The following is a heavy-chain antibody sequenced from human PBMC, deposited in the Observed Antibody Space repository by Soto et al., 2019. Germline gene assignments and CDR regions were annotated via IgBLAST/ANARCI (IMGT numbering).Heavy chain of an antibody. D-gene: IGHD1-7*01. CDR3: ARDWTGTFFFYYYYGMDV. V-gene: IGHV3-30-3*01. J-gene: IGHJ6*02. Sequence: GGSLRLSCAASGFTFSSYAMHWVRQAPGKGLEWVAVISYDGSNKYYADSVKGRFTISRDNSKNTLYLQMNSLRAEDTAVYYCARDWTGTFFFYYYYGMDVWGQGTTVTVSS. CDR1: GFTFSSYA. CDR2: ISYDGSNK.